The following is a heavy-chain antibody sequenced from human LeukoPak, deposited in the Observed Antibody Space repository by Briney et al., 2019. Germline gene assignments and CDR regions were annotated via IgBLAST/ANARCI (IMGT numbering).Heavy chain of an antibody. CDR1: GFSLSNYV. J-gene: IGHJ6*03. CDR3: AKGSGWEMSYYYYYMDV. CDR2: ISKDGSEK. Sequence: GGSLRLSCAASGFSLSNYVMHWVRQAPGKGLEWVAVISKDGSEKYYADSVKGRFTISRDNSKNTLYLQMNSLRAEDTAVYYCAKGSGWEMSYYYYYMDVWGKGTTVTISS. D-gene: IGHD1-26*01. V-gene: IGHV3-30*04.